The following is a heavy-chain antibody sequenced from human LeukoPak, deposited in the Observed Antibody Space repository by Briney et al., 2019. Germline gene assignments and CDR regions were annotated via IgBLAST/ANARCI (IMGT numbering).Heavy chain of an antibody. D-gene: IGHD4-17*01. CDR1: GYSFTSYW. Sequence: GESLKISCKGSGYSFTSYWIGWVRQAPGQGLEWMGIINPSGGSTSYAQKFQGRVTMTRDTSTSTVYMELSSLRSEDTAVYYCAREVPTVTTIYYFDYWGQGTLVTVSS. CDR3: AREVPTVTTIYYFDY. CDR2: INPSGGST. J-gene: IGHJ4*02. V-gene: IGHV1-46*01.